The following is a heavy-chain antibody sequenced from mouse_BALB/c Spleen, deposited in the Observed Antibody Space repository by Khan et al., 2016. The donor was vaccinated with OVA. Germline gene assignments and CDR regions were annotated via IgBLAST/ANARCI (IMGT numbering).Heavy chain of an antibody. J-gene: IGHJ3*01. Sequence: VQLKESGPGLVQPSQSLSITCTVSGFPLTTYGVPWFRQSPGKGLDWLGALWSGGSTDFNAAFISRLSISKDSSKPQVFFKMNGREVNDTAIYYCAGNYDYDEGLAYWGQGTLVTVSA. CDR3: AGNYDYDEGLAY. CDR1: GFPLTTYG. D-gene: IGHD2-4*01. CDR2: LWSGGST. V-gene: IGHV2-2*02.